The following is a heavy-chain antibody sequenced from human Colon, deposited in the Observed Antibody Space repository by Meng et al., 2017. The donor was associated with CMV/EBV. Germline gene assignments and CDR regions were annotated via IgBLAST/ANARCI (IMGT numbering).Heavy chain of an antibody. Sequence: QVQRVQAGAEGKKPGASVKVSCKASGYTFTGYYMHWVRQAPGQGLEWMGWINPNSGGTNYAQKFQGRVTMTRDTSISTAYMELSRLRSDDTAVYYCARDLRVWFGEFKNWGQGTLVTASS. J-gene: IGHJ4*02. D-gene: IGHD3-10*01. V-gene: IGHV1-2*02. CDR2: INPNSGGT. CDR3: ARDLRVWFGEFKN. CDR1: GYTFTGYY.